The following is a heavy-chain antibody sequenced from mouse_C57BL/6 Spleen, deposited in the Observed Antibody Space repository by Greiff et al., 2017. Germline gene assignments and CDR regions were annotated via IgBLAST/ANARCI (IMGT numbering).Heavy chain of an antibody. J-gene: IGHJ3*01. CDR2: ISYDGSN. Sequence: DVKLQESGPGLVKPSQSLSLTCSVTGYSITSGYYWNWIRQFPGNKLEWMGYISYDGSNNYNPSLKNRISITRDTSKNQFFLKLNSVTTEDTATYYCARADWDWFAYWGQGTLVTVSA. D-gene: IGHD4-1*01. V-gene: IGHV3-6*01. CDR1: GYSITSGYY. CDR3: ARADWDWFAY.